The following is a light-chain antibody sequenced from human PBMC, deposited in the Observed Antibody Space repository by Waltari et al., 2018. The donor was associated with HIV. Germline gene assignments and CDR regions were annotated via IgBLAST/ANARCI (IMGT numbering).Light chain of an antibody. CDR3: QQYYTTPRT. Sequence: DIVMTQSPDSLAVSLGETATINCRSSQSLLYSSNNKNYLAWYQHKPGQPPKLLIYWASTRESGVPDRFSGSESGTDFSITISSLQADDVAVYYCQQYYTTPRTFGQGTKLEIK. J-gene: IGKJ2*01. V-gene: IGKV4-1*01. CDR2: WAS. CDR1: QSLLYSSNNKNY.